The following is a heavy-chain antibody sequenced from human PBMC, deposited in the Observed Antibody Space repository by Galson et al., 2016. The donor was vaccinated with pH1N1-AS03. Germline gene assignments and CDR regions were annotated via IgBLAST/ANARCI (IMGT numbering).Heavy chain of an antibody. D-gene: IGHD2-21*02. CDR1: GFSLTTDKMC. CDR2: IAWDHDQ. CDR3: ARSPGDCCYSPGMDV. V-gene: IGHV2-70*11. J-gene: IGHJ6*02. Sequence: PALVNPTQTLTLTCNFSGFSLTTDKMCVTWIRQPPGKALEWLARIAWDHDQNYNRSMQTRHTISKDTSKNQVVLTMTHIDPADTGTYFCARSPGDCCYSPGMDVWGQGTTVTVS.